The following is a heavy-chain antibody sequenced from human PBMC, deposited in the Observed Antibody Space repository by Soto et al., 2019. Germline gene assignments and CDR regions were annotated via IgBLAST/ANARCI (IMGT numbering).Heavy chain of an antibody. Sequence: GPLRLACAASVFTVSTYTMTWARHAPGKGLEWVSSIDSISKYMFYAESVKGRFTVSRDNTKNSLFLPITGLRADDTAVYYCARMPLSCTNPVCFPTSGQGTLVTGSS. V-gene: IGHV3-21*01. D-gene: IGHD2-8*01. CDR1: VFTVSTYT. J-gene: IGHJ5*02. CDR3: ARMPLSCTNPVCFPT. CDR2: IDSISKYM.